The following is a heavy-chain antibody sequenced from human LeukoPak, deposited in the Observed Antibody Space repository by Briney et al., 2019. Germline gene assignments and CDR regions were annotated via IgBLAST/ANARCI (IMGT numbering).Heavy chain of an antibody. CDR1: GFTVSSNY. CDR2: IYSGGST. J-gene: IGHJ4*02. D-gene: IGHD2-2*01. Sequence: GGSLRLSRAASGFTVSSNYMSWVRQAPGKGLEWVSVIYSGGSTYYADSVKGRFTISRDNSKNTLYLQMNSLRAEDTAVYYCARTKSTLWPAAISDYWGQGTLVTVSS. CDR3: ARTKSTLWPAAISDY. V-gene: IGHV3-53*01.